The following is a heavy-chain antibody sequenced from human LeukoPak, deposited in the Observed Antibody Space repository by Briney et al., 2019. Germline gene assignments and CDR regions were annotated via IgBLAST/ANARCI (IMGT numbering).Heavy chain of an antibody. J-gene: IGHJ4*02. Sequence: ASVKVSCKASGYTFTTYYMHWVRQAPGQGLEWMGIINPSGGTTNYAQKFQGRVTMTRDTFTTTVYMELSSLRSEDTAVYYCARGRPGSGWSFDYWGQGTLVTVSS. CDR1: GYTFTTYY. CDR2: INPSGGTT. D-gene: IGHD6-19*01. V-gene: IGHV1-46*01. CDR3: ARGRPGSGWSFDY.